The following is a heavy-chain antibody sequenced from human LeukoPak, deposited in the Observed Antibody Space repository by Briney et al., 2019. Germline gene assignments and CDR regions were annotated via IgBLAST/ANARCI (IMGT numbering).Heavy chain of an antibody. J-gene: IGHJ4*02. Sequence: GGSLRLSCAASGFTFSSYWMSWVRQAPGKGLEWVANIKQDGSEKYYVDSVKGRFTISGDNAKNSLYLQMNSLRAEDTAVYYCARVGRWLRFLFDYWGQGTLVTVSS. CDR2: IKQDGSEK. CDR1: GFTFSSYW. D-gene: IGHD5-12*01. CDR3: ARVGRWLRFLFDY. V-gene: IGHV3-7*01.